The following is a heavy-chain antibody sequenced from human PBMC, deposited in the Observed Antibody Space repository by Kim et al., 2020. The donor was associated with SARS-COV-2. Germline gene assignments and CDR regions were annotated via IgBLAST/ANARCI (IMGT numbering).Heavy chain of an antibody. J-gene: IGHJ6*02. CDR1: GGSFSGYY. V-gene: IGHV4-34*01. CDR2: INHSGST. Sequence: SETLSLTCAVYGGSFSGYYWSWIRQPPGKGLEWIGEINHSGSTNYNPSLKSRVTISVDTSKNQFSLKLSSVTAADTAVYYCARVGTIFGVVIKYYYYYGMDVWGQGTTVTVSS. D-gene: IGHD3-3*01. CDR3: ARVGTIFGVVIKYYYYYGMDV.